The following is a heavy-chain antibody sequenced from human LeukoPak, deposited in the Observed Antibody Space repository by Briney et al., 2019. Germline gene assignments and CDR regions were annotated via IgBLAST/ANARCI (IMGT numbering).Heavy chain of an antibody. D-gene: IGHD2-2*02. CDR3: ARAGAAAIPGYYYYYGMDV. CDR2: IYYSGST. V-gene: IGHV4-31*03. Sequence: SQTLSLTCTVSGGSISSGGYYWSWIRQHPGKGLEWIGYIYYSGSTYYNPSLKSRVTISVDTSKNQFSLKLSSVTAADTAVYYCARAGAAAIPGYYYYYGMDVWGQGTTVTVSS. CDR1: GGSISSGGYY. J-gene: IGHJ6*02.